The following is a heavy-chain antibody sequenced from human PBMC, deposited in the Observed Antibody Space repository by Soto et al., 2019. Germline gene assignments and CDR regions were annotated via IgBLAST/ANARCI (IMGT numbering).Heavy chain of an antibody. CDR1: GGSFSIYN. CDR2: ISPVFGAA. CDR3: AREGYGAYDISRGGYDY. J-gene: IGHJ4*02. D-gene: IGHD5-12*01. V-gene: IGHV1-69*06. Sequence: QVQLVQSGAEVKKPGSSVTVSCKVSGGSFSIYNIAWVRRAPGQGLEWMGQISPVFGAANYAQKFQGRVTITADKSTSTSYMVVTSLGSEDTAVYYCAREGYGAYDISRGGYDYWGQGSLVTVSS.